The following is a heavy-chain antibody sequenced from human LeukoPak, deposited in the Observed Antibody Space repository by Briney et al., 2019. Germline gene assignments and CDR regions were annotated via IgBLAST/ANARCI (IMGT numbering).Heavy chain of an antibody. CDR1: AFTFSTYS. V-gene: IGHV3-21*01. CDR3: ASDTFDY. CDR2: ISTLSSYI. Sequence: PGGSLRLSCAASAFTFSTYSMNWVREAPGKGLYWFSSISTLSSYIFFSHSMTGRFPISRDNAMNSLYLQINSLTAEDTAFYYCASDTFDYWGQGTLVTVSS. J-gene: IGHJ4*02.